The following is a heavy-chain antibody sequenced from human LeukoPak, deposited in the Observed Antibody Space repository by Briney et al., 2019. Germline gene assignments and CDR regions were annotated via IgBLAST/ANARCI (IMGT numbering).Heavy chain of an antibody. CDR2: IYYSGST. CDR1: GGSISSGGYY. D-gene: IGHD3-3*01. CDR3: ARVGSLEWLLDY. J-gene: IGHJ4*02. V-gene: IGHV4-31*03. Sequence: TSETLSLTCTVSGGSISSGGYYWSWIRQHPGKGLEWIGYIYYSGSTYYNPSLKSRVTISVDTSKNQFSLKLSSVTAADTAVYYCARVGSLEWLLDYWGQGTLVTVSS.